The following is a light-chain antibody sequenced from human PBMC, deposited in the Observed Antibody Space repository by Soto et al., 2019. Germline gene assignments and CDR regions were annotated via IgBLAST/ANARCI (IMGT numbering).Light chain of an antibody. CDR1: QSVSSSH. J-gene: IGKJ2*01. V-gene: IGKV3-20*01. CDR3: QQCASSPYT. CDR2: GAS. Sequence: EIVLTQSPGTLSLSPGERATLSCRASQSVSSSHLAWYQQKPGQAPRLFMYGASNRATGIPDRFSGSGSGKDFTLSISRLEPEDFAVYYCQQCASSPYTFGQGTKLEIK.